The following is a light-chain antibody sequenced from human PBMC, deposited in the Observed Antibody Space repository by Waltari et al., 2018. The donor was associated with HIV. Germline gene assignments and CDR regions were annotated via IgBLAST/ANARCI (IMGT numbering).Light chain of an antibody. V-gene: IGLV2-14*03. Sequence: QSALTQPASVSGSPGHSVTISCTGTNGDVGSYNLVSWYQQYPGRAPPCIIYGVNSRPSWVSDRFSGSKFGNTASLTISGLRADDEADYYCNSFTDTDTLVFGGGTRLTVL. CDR3: NSFTDTDTLV. J-gene: IGLJ3*02. CDR2: GVN. CDR1: NGDVGSYNL.